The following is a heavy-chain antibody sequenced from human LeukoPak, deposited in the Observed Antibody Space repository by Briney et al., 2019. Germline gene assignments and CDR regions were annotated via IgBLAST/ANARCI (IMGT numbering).Heavy chain of an antibody. V-gene: IGHV3-21*01. Sequence: GGSLRLSCAASGFTFSSYSMNWVRQAPGKGLEWVSSISSSSSYIHYADSVKGRFTISRDNAKNSLYLRMNSLRAEDTAVYYCARNPGVTWIQLWHFDYWGQGTLVTVSS. D-gene: IGHD5-18*01. CDR3: ARNPGVTWIQLWHFDY. J-gene: IGHJ4*02. CDR1: GFTFSSYS. CDR2: ISSSSSYI.